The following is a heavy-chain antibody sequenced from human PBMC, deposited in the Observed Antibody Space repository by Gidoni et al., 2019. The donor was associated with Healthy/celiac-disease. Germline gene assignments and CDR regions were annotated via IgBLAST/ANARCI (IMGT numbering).Heavy chain of an antibody. Sequence: QVQLVESGGGVVQPGRSLRLSCAAAGFTFRSYGMHWVRQAPGKGLACVAVLSYDGSNKYYADSVKGRFTIFRDNSKNTLYLQMNSLRAEDTAVYYCAKDMIGYSGYDGIIDYWGQGTLVTVSS. CDR2: LSYDGSNK. D-gene: IGHD5-12*01. V-gene: IGHV3-30*18. CDR3: AKDMIGYSGYDGIIDY. CDR1: GFTFRSYG. J-gene: IGHJ4*02.